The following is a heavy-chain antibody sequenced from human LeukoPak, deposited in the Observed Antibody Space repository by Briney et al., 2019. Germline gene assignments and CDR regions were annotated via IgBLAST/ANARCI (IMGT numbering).Heavy chain of an antibody. Sequence: PSETLSLTCTVSGASISTYYWSWIRQPPGKGLEWLGYINYDGRTRYNPSLKSRISLSLDTSKNHFSLKVSSVTAAVTAVYYCARTTGDGSTDYWGQGTLVTVSS. CDR1: GASISTYY. D-gene: IGHD3-10*01. CDR2: INYDGRT. CDR3: ARTTGDGSTDY. V-gene: IGHV4-59*01. J-gene: IGHJ4*02.